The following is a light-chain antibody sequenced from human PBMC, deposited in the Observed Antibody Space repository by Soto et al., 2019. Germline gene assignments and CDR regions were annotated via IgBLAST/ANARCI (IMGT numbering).Light chain of an antibody. CDR2: WAS. CDR3: QQYYSTPIT. Sequence: DIVMTPSAVSLAVSLGERATIKCKSSQGVLYSSNNKNYLAWYQQKPGQPPKLLIYWASTRESGVPDRFSGSGSGTDFTLTISSLQAEDVAVYYCQQYYSTPITFGQGTRLEIK. V-gene: IGKV4-1*01. J-gene: IGKJ5*01. CDR1: QGVLYSSNNKNY.